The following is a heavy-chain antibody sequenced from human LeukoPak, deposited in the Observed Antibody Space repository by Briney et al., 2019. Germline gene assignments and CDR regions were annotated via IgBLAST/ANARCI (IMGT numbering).Heavy chain of an antibody. CDR1: GFTFNRCW. CDR3: TSWGDTTAEYFQR. V-gene: IGHV3-7*01. CDR2: INPDGRDT. D-gene: IGHD2-21*02. J-gene: IGHJ1*01. Sequence: GGSLRLSCVVSGFTFNRCWMNWVRQAPGKGLEWVAHINPDGRDTYYVDSVKGRFTISRDNAQNSMYLQMNSLRVEDTAVFYCTSWGDTTAEYFQRWGQGTLVTVSS.